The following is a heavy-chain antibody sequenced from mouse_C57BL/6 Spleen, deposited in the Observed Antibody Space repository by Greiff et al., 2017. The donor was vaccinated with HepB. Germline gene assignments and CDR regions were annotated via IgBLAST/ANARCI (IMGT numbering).Heavy chain of an antibody. J-gene: IGHJ4*01. CDR3: ARGLPPYAMDY. D-gene: IGHD2-4*01. CDR1: GYTFTSYT. CDR2: INPSSGYT. V-gene: IGHV1-4*01. Sequence: QVQLQQSGAELARPGASVKMSCKASGYTFTSYTMHWVKQRPGQRLEWIGYINPSSGYTKYNQKFKDKATLTADKSSSTAYMQLSSLTSEDSAVYYCARGLPPYAMDYWGQGTSVTVSS.